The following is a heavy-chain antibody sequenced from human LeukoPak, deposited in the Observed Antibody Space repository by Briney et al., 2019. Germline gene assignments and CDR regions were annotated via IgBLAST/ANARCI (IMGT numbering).Heavy chain of an antibody. V-gene: IGHV3-23*01. Sequence: GGSLRLSCAASGFAFYNYGMIWVRQTPGKGLEWVSAISGNGAATFYADSVKGRFTISRDNSKNTLYLQMNSLKVENTALYYCAKFSPYGGNSYWGQGTLVTVSS. CDR2: ISGNGAAT. CDR3: AKFSPYGGNSY. D-gene: IGHD4-23*01. CDR1: GFAFYNYG. J-gene: IGHJ4*02.